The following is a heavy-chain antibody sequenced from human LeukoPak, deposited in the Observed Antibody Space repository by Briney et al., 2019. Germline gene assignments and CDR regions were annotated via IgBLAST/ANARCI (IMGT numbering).Heavy chain of an antibody. D-gene: IGHD2-2*01. J-gene: IGHJ4*02. CDR1: GGSFSDYY. V-gene: IGHV4-34*01. CDR3: ARGRGYCSSTSCYAYFDY. Sequence: PETLSLTCAVYGGSFSDYYWSWIRQPPGKGLEWIGEINHSGSTNYNPSLKSRVTISVDTSKNQFSLKLSSVTAADTAVYYCARGRGYCSSTSCYAYFDYWGQGTLVTVSS. CDR2: INHSGST.